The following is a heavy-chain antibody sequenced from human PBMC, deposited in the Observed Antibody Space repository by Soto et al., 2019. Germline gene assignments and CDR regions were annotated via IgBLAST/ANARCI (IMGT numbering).Heavy chain of an antibody. CDR2: ISAYNGNT. CDR3: ARSPLGATEYYYYGMDF. Sequence: ASVKVSCKASGYTFTSYGISWVRQAPGQGLEWMGWISAYNGNTNYAQKLQGRVTMTTDTSTSTAYMELRSLRSDDTAVYYCARSPLGATEYYYYGMDFWGQGTTVTVSS. V-gene: IGHV1-18*01. D-gene: IGHD1-26*01. CDR1: GYTFTSYG. J-gene: IGHJ6*02.